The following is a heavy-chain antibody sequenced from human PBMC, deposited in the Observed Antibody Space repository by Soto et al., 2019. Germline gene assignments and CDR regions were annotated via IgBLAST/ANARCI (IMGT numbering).Heavy chain of an antibody. D-gene: IGHD3-3*01. V-gene: IGHV3-11*01. CDR3: ARGGIKTFGSYYYGMDV. Sequence: GGSLRLSCAASGFTFNDYYMTWIRQAPGKGLEWVSYISSNGGTIYYADSVKGRFTISRDNAKSSLYLQMSSLRADDTAVYYCARGGIKTFGSYYYGMDVWGQGTTVTVSS. J-gene: IGHJ6*02. CDR1: GFTFNDYY. CDR2: ISSNGGTI.